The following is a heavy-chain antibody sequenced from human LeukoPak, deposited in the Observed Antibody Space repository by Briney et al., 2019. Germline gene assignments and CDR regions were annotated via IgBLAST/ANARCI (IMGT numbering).Heavy chain of an antibody. Sequence: GGSLRLSCAASGFTFSSYGMHWVRQAPGKGLEWVAVISYDGSNKYYADSVKGRFTISRDNSKNTLYLQMNSLRAEDTAVYYCAYGSGSYWGQGTLVTVSS. D-gene: IGHD3-10*01. CDR1: GFTFSSYG. CDR3: AYGSGSY. CDR2: ISYDGSNK. V-gene: IGHV3-30*03. J-gene: IGHJ4*02.